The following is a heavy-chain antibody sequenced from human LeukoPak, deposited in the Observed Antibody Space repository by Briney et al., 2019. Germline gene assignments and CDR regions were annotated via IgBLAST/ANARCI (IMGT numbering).Heavy chain of an antibody. CDR2: IYTSGST. CDR1: GGSISSGSYY. J-gene: IGHJ4*02. CDR3: ARVPSGWYNFDY. D-gene: IGHD6-19*01. Sequence: SETLSLTCTVSGGSISSGSYYWSWIRQPAGKGLEWIGRIYTSGSTNYNPSLKSRVTISVDTSKNQFSLKLSSVTAADTAVYYCARVPSGWYNFDYWGQGTLVAVSS. V-gene: IGHV4-61*02.